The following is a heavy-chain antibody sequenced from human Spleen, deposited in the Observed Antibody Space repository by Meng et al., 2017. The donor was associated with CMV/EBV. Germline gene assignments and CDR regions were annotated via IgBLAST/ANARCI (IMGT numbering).Heavy chain of an antibody. V-gene: IGHV3-49*04. D-gene: IGHD1-26*01. CDR2: IRSKGYGGAT. Sequence: GESLKISCSASGFNFGDYALSWVRQAPGKGLEWVGFIRSKGYGGATEYAASVRGRFSISRDDSTSIAYLQMNSLKTEDTAVYYCTESREVGLRIYYYGLDVWGRGTTVTVSS. CDR1: GFNFGDYA. J-gene: IGHJ6*02. CDR3: TESREVGLRIYYYGLDV.